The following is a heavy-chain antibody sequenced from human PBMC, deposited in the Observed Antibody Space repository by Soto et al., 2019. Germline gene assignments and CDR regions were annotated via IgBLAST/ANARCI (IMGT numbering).Heavy chain of an antibody. J-gene: IGHJ4*02. CDR3: ATKAFHPSSSSGYLDY. CDR2: IWYDGSYE. D-gene: IGHD6-6*01. Sequence: PGGSLRLSCAASGFTFSSHGMPWARLGLGKGLGWVAVIWYDGSYEYYADSVKGRFSISRDNSKKTLYLQMNSLRAEDTALYYCATKAFHPSSSSGYLDYWGQGT. V-gene: IGHV3-33*01. CDR1: GFTFSSHG.